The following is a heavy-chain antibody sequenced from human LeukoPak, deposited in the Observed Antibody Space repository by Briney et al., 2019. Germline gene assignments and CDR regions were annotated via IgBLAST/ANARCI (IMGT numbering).Heavy chain of an antibody. CDR2: IKQDGSEK. CDR1: GFTFSSYA. Sequence: PGGSLRLSCAASGFTFSSYAMYWVRQAPGRGLEWVANIKQDGSEKYYVDSVKGRFTISRDNAKNSLYLQMHSLRAEDTAVYYCAREISSWYRTEGRFDPWGQGTLVTVSS. J-gene: IGHJ5*02. D-gene: IGHD6-13*01. CDR3: AREISSWYRTEGRFDP. V-gene: IGHV3-7*01.